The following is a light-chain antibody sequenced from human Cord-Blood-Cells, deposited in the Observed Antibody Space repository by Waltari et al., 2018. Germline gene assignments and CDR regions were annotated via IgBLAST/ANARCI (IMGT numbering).Light chain of an antibody. V-gene: IGLV2-14*04. J-gene: IGLJ3*02. CDR2: DVS. Sequence: VSGSPGQSITISCTGTSSDVGGYNYVSWYQQHPGKAPKLMIYDVSNRPSGVSNRFSGSKSGNTASLTISGLQAEDEADYYCSSYTSSSTPWVFGGGTKLTVL. CDR3: SSYTSSSTPWV. CDR1: SSDVGGYNY.